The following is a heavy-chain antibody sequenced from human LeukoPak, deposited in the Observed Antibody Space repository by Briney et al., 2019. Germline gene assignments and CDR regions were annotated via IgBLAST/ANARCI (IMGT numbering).Heavy chain of an antibody. J-gene: IGHJ5*02. CDR2: ISDSGDDT. CDR3: VKVGGSGGWYWSP. CDR1: GFTFSNYV. D-gene: IGHD6-19*01. Sequence: PGGSLRLSCTGSGFTFSNYVMSWVRQAPGKRLEWVSGISDSGDDTDYADSVKGRFTISRDNSKNTLFLQMNILRVEDTAVYYCVKVGGSGGWYWSPWGQGTLVTVSS. V-gene: IGHV3-23*01.